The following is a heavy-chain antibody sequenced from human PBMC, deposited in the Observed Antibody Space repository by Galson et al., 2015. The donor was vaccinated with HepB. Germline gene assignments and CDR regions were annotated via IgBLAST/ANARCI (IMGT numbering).Heavy chain of an antibody. CDR3: SRGEQGSYRYVGVGLDY. V-gene: IGHV3-49*04. CDR1: GFTFGEYT. D-gene: IGHD3-16*02. J-gene: IGHJ4*02. CDR2: IRSKSYGGTT. Sequence: SLRLSCAVSGFTFGEYTMNWVRQAPGKGLEWVGFIRSKSYGGTTEYAASVKGRFSISRDDSKSIAYLQMHSLKTEDTAVYYCSRGEQGSYRYVGVGLDYWGQGTLVTVSS.